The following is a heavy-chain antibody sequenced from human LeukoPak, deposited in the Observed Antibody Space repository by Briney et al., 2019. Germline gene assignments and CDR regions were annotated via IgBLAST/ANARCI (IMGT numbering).Heavy chain of an antibody. J-gene: IGHJ4*02. D-gene: IGHD3-16*02. Sequence: GASVKVSCKASGYTFTSYDINWVRQATGQGLEWMGWISAYNGNTNYAQKLQGRVTMTTDTSTSTAYMELRSLRSDDTAVYYCARGRLRLGELSYTWGQGTLVTVSS. V-gene: IGHV1-18*01. CDR1: GYTFTSYD. CDR2: ISAYNGNT. CDR3: ARGRLRLGELSYT.